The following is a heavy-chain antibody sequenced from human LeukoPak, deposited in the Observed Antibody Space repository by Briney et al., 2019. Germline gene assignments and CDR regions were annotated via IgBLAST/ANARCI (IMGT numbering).Heavy chain of an antibody. CDR1: GYTFTGYY. CDR2: MNPNSGNT. D-gene: IGHD3-3*01. Sequence: GASVKVSCKASGYTFTGYYMHWVRQAPGQGLEWMGWMNPNSGNTGYAQKFQGRVTMTRNTSISTAYMELSSLRSEDTAVYYCARGVNDFWSGSYYMDVWGKGTTVTVSS. V-gene: IGHV1-8*02. J-gene: IGHJ6*03. CDR3: ARGVNDFWSGSYYMDV.